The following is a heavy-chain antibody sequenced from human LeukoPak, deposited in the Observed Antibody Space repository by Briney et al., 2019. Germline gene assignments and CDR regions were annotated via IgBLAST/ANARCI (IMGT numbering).Heavy chain of an antibody. CDR1: GGSFSGYY. J-gene: IGHJ5*02. Sequence: PSETLSLTCAVYGGSFSGYYWSWIRQPPGKGLEWIGEINHSGSTNYNPSLKSRVTISVDTPKNQFSLKLSSVTAADTAVYYCARVGGRYYYDSSGYRMYNWFDPWGQGTLVTVSS. CDR2: INHSGST. D-gene: IGHD3-22*01. CDR3: ARVGGRYYYDSSGYRMYNWFDP. V-gene: IGHV4-34*01.